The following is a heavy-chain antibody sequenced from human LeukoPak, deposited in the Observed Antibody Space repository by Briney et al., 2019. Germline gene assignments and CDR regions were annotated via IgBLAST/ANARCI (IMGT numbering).Heavy chain of an antibody. D-gene: IGHD1-26*01. Sequence: GGSLRLSCAASGFTFSSYSMNWVRQAPGKGLEWVSSISSRSSYKYYADSVKGRFTISRDNAKNSLYLQMNSLRAEDTAVYYCARVNPGIVSSGGAFDIWGQGTMVTVSS. J-gene: IGHJ3*02. CDR3: ARVNPGIVSSGGAFDI. CDR2: ISSRSSYK. V-gene: IGHV3-21*01. CDR1: GFTFSSYS.